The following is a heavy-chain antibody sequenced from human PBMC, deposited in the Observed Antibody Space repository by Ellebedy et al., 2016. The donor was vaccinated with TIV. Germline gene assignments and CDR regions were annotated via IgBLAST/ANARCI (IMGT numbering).Heavy chain of an antibody. CDR3: TKEGAVAGAPAYLAYDY. CDR1: GFIFNSHG. Sequence: GESLKISCAASGFIFNSHGMHWVRQAPGKGLEWVAVISSHGMTTYYADSMKGRFTISRDNSNNSLYLQMNSLRAEDTAVYFCTKEGAVAGAPAYLAYDYWGQGTLVTVSS. J-gene: IGHJ4*02. CDR2: ISSHGMTT. V-gene: IGHV3-30*13. D-gene: IGHD6-19*01.